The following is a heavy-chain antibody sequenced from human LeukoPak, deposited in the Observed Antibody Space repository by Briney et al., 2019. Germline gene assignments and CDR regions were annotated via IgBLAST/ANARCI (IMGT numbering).Heavy chain of an antibody. D-gene: IGHD1-26*01. CDR1: AFTFDDYG. V-gene: IGHV3-20*04. Sequence: GGSLRLSCAASAFTFDDYGMSWVRQAPGKGLEWVSGINWNGGSTGYADSVKGRFTISRDNAKNSLYLQMNSLRAEDTALYYCATSATIRYSGSYFDQWGQGTLVTVSS. J-gene: IGHJ4*02. CDR3: ATSATIRYSGSYFDQ. CDR2: INWNGGST.